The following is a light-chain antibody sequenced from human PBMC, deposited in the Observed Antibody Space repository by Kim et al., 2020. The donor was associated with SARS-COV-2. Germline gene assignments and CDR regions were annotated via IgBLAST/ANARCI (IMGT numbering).Light chain of an antibody. Sequence: QSALTQPASVSGSPGQSITISCTGTSSDVGSYNLVSWYQQHPGKAPKLMMYEVSKRPSGVSNRFSGSKSGNTASLTISGLQAEDEADYYCCSYAGSSALYLLFGGGTQLTVL. CDR2: EVS. V-gene: IGLV2-23*02. J-gene: IGLJ2*01. CDR1: SSDVGSYNL. CDR3: CSYAGSSALYLL.